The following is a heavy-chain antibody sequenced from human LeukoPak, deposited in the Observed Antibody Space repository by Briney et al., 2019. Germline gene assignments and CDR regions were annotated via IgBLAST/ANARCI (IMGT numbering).Heavy chain of an antibody. CDR3: AKALYGDYYYYGMDV. J-gene: IGHJ6*02. V-gene: IGHV3-23*01. Sequence: TGGSLRLSCAASGFTFSSYAMSWVRQAPGKGLEWVSAISGSGGSTYYADSVKGRFTISRDNSKNTLYLQMNSLRAEDTAVYYCAKALYGDYYYYGMDVWGQGTTVTVSS. CDR2: ISGSGGST. CDR1: GFTFSSYA. D-gene: IGHD4-17*01.